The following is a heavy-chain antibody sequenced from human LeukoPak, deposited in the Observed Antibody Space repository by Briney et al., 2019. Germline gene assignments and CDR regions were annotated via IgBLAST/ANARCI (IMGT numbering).Heavy chain of an antibody. CDR1: GGSISIRNYY. D-gene: IGHD4-23*01. J-gene: IGHJ4*02. CDR2: IYTSGST. V-gene: IGHV4-61*02. Sequence: ASQTLSLTCTVSGGSISIRNYYWSWIRQPAGKGLEWIGRIYTSGSTNYNPPLKSRVTISVDTSKNQFSLKLSSVTAADAAVYYCARHRNGGNFGFDYWGQGTLVTVSS. CDR3: ARHRNGGNFGFDY.